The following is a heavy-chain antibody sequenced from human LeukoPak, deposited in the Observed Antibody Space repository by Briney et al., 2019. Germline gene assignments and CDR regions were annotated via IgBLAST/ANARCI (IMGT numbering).Heavy chain of an antibody. V-gene: IGHV1-18*01. CDR1: GYTFTSYG. Sequence: ASVKVSCKASGYTFTSYGISWVRQAPGQGLEWMGWISAYNGNTNYAQKLQSRVTMTTDTSTSTAYMELRSLRSDDAAVYYCARDLLRLGELSFDYWGQGTLVTVSS. CDR2: ISAYNGNT. J-gene: IGHJ4*02. D-gene: IGHD3-16*02. CDR3: ARDLLRLGELSFDY.